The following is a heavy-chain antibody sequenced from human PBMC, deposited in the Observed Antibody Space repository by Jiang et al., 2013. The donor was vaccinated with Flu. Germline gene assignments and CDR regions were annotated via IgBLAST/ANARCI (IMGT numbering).Heavy chain of an antibody. CDR2: HSGST. Sequence: HSGSTNYNPSLKSRVTISVDTSKNQXSLKLSSVTAADTAVYYCARGDIVVVVAATGDYYGMDVWGQGTTVTVSS. V-gene: IGHV4-34*01. J-gene: IGHJ6*02. CDR3: ARGDIVVVVAATGDYYGMDV. D-gene: IGHD2-15*01.